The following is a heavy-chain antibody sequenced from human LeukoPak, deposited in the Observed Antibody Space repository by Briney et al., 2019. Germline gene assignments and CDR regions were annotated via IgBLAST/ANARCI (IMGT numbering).Heavy chain of an antibody. CDR1: GGTFSSYA. CDR2: IIPIFGTA. D-gene: IGHD1-1*01. J-gene: IGHJ6*03. V-gene: IGHV1-69*13. Sequence: GASVKVSCKASGGTFSSYAISWVRQAPGQGLEWMGGIIPIFGTANYAQKFQGRVTITADESTSTAYMELSSLRSDDTAVYYCASTGWNVDYYYYMDVWGKGTTVTVSS. CDR3: ASTGWNVDYYYYMDV.